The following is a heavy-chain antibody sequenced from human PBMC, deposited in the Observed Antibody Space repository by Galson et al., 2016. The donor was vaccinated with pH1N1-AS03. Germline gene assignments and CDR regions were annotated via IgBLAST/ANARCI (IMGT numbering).Heavy chain of an antibody. V-gene: IGHV5-51*01. CDR1: GYIFTSYW. CDR3: ARQVRDGYNDYFDY. D-gene: IGHD5-24*01. J-gene: IGHJ4*02. Sequence: QSGAEVTKPGESLKISCKTSGYIFTSYWVAWVRHMPGKGLEWMGFIYPGDSDTRYSPSFQGQVTISADRSINTAYLQWSSLMASDTAIYYCARQVRDGYNDYFDYWGQGILVTVSS. CDR2: IYPGDSDT.